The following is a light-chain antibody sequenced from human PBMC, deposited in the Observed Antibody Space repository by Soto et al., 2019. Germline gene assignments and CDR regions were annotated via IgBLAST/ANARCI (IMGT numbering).Light chain of an antibody. CDR1: ESISNF. CDR2: KAS. Sequence: DIKMNQSPSTLSASVGDRVTITCRASESISNFLAWYQQKPGKAPNLLIYKASSLESGVPSRFSGSGSGTEFTLTISSLQPDDFATYYCQPYNSYSRTFGQVAMVDVK. V-gene: IGKV1-5*03. CDR3: QPYNSYSRT. J-gene: IGKJ1*01.